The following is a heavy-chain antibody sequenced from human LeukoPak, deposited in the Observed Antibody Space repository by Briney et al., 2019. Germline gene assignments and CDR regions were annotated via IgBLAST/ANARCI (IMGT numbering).Heavy chain of an antibody. CDR1: GGSVTSYY. J-gene: IGHJ6*02. D-gene: IGHD2-8*02. V-gene: IGHV4-4*07. CDR3: ARDSPTGGYNSRDNPYFYGLDV. Sequence: SGTLSLTCTVSGGSVTSYYWTWIRQPAGRGLEWIGRISDSGITNYNPSLERRVTMSADTSKNQFFLKVTSVTAADTAVYYCARDSPTGGYNSRDNPYFYGLDVWGQGTTVTVSS. CDR2: ISDSGIT.